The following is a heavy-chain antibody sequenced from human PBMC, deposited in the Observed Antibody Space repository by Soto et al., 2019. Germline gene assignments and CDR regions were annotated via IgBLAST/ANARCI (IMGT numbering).Heavy chain of an antibody. CDR1: GGSISSGGYY. V-gene: IGHV4-31*03. CDR3: ARKTLKTATIDY. D-gene: IGHD5-12*01. CDR2: IYYSGST. J-gene: IGHJ4*02. Sequence: SETLSLTCTVSGGSISSGGYYWSWIRQHPGKGLEWIGYIYYSGSTYYNPSLKSRVTISVDTSKNQFSLKLSSVTAADTAVYYCARKTLKTATIDYWGQGTLVTVSS.